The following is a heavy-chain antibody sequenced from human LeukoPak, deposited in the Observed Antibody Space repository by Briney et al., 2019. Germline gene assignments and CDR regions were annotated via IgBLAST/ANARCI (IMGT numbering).Heavy chain of an antibody. CDR2: IYHSGSI. CDR3: ARAIRTGLGIGSFDG. CDR1: GLTFSTYA. Sequence: PGGSLRLSCEASGLTFSTYAMNWVRQAPGKGLECIGTIYHSGSIYYNPSLKGRVTISVDTSKNQFSLKLNSLTAADTAVYYCARAIRTGLGIGSFDGWGQGTLVTVSS. J-gene: IGHJ4*02. V-gene: IGHV4-38-2*01. D-gene: IGHD7-27*01.